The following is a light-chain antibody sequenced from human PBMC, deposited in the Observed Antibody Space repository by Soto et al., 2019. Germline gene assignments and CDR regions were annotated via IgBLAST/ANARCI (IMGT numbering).Light chain of an antibody. V-gene: IGLV1-40*01. Sequence: QSVLTQPPSVSGAPGQRVTISCTGSSSNIGAGYDVHWYQQLPGTAPKLLISGNSNRPSGVPDRFSGSKSGTSASLAITGLQAEDEADYYCQSYDSSLSALFGGRTKLTVL. CDR1: SSNIGAGYD. J-gene: IGLJ3*02. CDR3: QSYDSSLSAL. CDR2: GNS.